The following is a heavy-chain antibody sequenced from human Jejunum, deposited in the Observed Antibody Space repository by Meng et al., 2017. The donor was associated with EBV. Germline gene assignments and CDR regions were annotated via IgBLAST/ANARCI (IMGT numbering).Heavy chain of an antibody. D-gene: IGHD4-17*01. CDR1: GYTFITYG. CDR3: ARVSYGDYQFHFDY. CDR2: ISAYNGNT. J-gene: IGHJ4*02. V-gene: IGHV1-18*01. Sequence: QVQLVQSGAEVKKPGASVKVSCKASGYTFITYGITGVRQAPGQGLEWMGWISAYNGNTNYTQKYQGRVTMTTETSTTTAYMELRSLRSEDTAVYYCARVSYGDYQFHFDYWGQGTLVTVSS.